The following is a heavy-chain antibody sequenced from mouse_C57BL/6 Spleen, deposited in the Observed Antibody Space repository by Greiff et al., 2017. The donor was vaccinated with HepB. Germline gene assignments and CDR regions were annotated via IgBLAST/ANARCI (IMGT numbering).Heavy chain of an antibody. CDR2: ISYDGSN. CDR1: GYSITSGYY. J-gene: IGHJ2*01. Sequence: EVQRVESGPGLVKPSQSLSLTCSVTGYSITSGYYWNWIRQFPGNKLEWMGYISYDGSNNYNPSLKNRISITRDTSKNQFFLKLNSVTTEDTATYYCARDRGLYYGTCFDYWGQGTTLTVSS. D-gene: IGHD1-1*01. V-gene: IGHV3-6*01. CDR3: ARDRGLYYGTCFDY.